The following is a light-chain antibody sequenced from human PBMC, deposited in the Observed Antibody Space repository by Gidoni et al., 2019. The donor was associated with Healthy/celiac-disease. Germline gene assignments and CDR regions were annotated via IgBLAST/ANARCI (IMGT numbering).Light chain of an antibody. CDR2: DAS. V-gene: IGKV3-11*01. CDR1: QSVSSY. CDR3: RQRSNWPPT. J-gene: IGKJ4*01. Sequence: EIVLTQSPATLSLSPGERATLSCRASQSVSSYLAWYQQKPAQAPRLLIYDASNRATGIPARFSGRGSGSAFSLTISSLEPADFAVYYCRQRSNWPPTFGGGTKVEIK.